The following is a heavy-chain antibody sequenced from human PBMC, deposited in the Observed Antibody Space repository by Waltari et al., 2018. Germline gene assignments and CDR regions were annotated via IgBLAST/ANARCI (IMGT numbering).Heavy chain of an antibody. Sequence: QVQLVQSGAEVKKPGASVKVSCKASGYTFTGYYMHWVRQAPGQGLEWMGRINPNSGGTNDAQKFQGRVTMTRDTSISTAYMELSRLRSDDMAVYYCARIVSGRAAGFDYWGQGTLVTVSS. CDR2: INPNSGGT. V-gene: IGHV1-2*02. CDR3: ARIVSGRAAGFDY. J-gene: IGHJ4*02. CDR1: GYTFTGYY. D-gene: IGHD6-13*01.